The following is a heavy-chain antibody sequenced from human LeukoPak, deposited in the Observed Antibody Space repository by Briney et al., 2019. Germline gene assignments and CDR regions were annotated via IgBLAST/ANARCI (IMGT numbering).Heavy chain of an antibody. CDR2: IIPNFGTA. Sequence: ASVKLSCKPSGATVSSYAIIWVRQAPGQRLEWMGGIIPNFGTADYAQKFQGRVTITADEPTSTAYMELSSLRSEDTAVYYCARGAPNNNFDWLLGIHAPLDYFDYWGQGTLVTVSS. CDR1: GATVSSYA. V-gene: IGHV1-69*13. CDR3: ARGAPNNNFDWLLGIHAPLDYFDY. J-gene: IGHJ4*02. D-gene: IGHD3-9*01.